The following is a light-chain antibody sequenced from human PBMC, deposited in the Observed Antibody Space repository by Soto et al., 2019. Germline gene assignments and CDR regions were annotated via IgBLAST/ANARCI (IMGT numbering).Light chain of an antibody. V-gene: IGKV3-11*01. CDR2: DAS. CDR1: QSVGTY. Sequence: EIVLTQSPATLSLSPGERATLSCRASQSVGTYLAWYQQKPGQAPRLLIYDASNRATGIPARFSGSGSGTDFTLTISSLEPEDFAVYYCQQRSDWPPLFTFGPGNKVDIK. CDR3: QQRSDWPPLFT. J-gene: IGKJ3*01.